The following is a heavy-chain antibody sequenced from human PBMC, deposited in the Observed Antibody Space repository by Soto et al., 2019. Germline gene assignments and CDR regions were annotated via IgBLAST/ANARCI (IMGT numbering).Heavy chain of an antibody. V-gene: IGHV3-30-3*01. Sequence: QVQLVESGGGVVQPGRSLRLSCAASGFTFSSYAMHWVRQAPSKGLEWVAVISYDGSNKYYADSVKGRFTIYRDNSKNTLYLQMNSLRAEDTAVYYCARGPLLSRGYNWNERAPYFDYWGQGTLVTVSS. CDR3: ARGPLLSRGYNWNERAPYFDY. J-gene: IGHJ4*02. CDR1: GFTFSSYA. D-gene: IGHD1-20*01. CDR2: ISYDGSNK.